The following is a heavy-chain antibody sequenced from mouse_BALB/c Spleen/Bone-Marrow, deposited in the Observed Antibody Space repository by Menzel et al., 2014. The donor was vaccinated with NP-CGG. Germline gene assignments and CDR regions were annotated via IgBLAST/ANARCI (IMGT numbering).Heavy chain of an antibody. CDR1: GYTLTSYW. CDR3: AGWGNSYAMDY. V-gene: IGHV1-87*01. Sequence: QVQLQQSGAELARPRASVKLSCKASGYTLTSYWTQWVKQRPGQGLEWIGAIYPGDGDTRYTQKFKGKATLTADKSSSTAYMQLSSLASEDSAVYYCAGWGNSYAMDYWGQGTSVTVSS. J-gene: IGHJ4*01. CDR2: IYPGDGDT. D-gene: IGHD2-1*01.